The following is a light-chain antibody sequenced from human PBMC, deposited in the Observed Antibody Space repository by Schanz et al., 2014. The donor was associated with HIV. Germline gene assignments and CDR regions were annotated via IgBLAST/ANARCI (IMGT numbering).Light chain of an antibody. J-gene: IGLJ3*02. CDR3: QTYDSGISGVV. V-gene: IGLV1-40*01. CDR1: RSNIGAGYD. Sequence: QSVLTQPPSASGTPGQRVTITCSGSRSNIGAGYDVHWYQQFPGTAPRLLIFDNDNRPSGVPDRFSGSKSGTSGSLAITGLQAEDEADYYCQTYDSGISGVVFGGGTKLTVL. CDR2: DND.